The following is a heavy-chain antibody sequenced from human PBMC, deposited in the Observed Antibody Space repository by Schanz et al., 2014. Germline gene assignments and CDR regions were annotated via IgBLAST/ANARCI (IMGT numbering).Heavy chain of an antibody. D-gene: IGHD4-17*01. V-gene: IGHV3-66*01. Sequence: EVQLVESGGGLVQPGGSLRLSCAVSGFTVNTNYMSWVRQAPGKGLEWISSMYINSGSTQYADSVKGRFIISRDNAKNTLYLQMNSLRAEDTAVYYCVRDTDYDFDYWGQGTLVTVSS. CDR1: GFTVNTNY. J-gene: IGHJ4*02. CDR3: VRDTDYDFDY. CDR2: MYINSGST.